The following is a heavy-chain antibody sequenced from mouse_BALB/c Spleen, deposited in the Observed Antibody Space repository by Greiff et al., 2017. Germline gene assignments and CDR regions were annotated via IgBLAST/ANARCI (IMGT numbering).Heavy chain of an antibody. CDR2: ISSGGST. CDR3: ARDYGSDYAMDY. J-gene: IGHJ4*01. CDR1: GFTFSSYA. Sequence: EVKLVESGGGLVKPGGSLKLSCAASGFTFSSYAMSWVRQTPEKRLEWVASISSGGSTYYPDSVKGRFTISRDNARNILYLQMSSLRSEDTAMYYCARDYGSDYAMDYWGQGTSVTVSS. D-gene: IGHD1-1*01. V-gene: IGHV5-6-5*01.